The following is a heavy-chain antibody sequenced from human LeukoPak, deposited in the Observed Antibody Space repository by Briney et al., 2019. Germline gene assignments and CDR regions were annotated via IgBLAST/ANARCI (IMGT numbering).Heavy chain of an antibody. D-gene: IGHD1-26*01. J-gene: IGHJ4*02. Sequence: GGSLRLSCAASGFTFSSYAMSWVRRAPGKGLEWVSGISGPGGSTYYADSVKGRFTISRDNSKNTLYLQMNSLRAEDTAVYYCAKDTTRYYFDYWGRGTLVTVSS. CDR1: GFTFSSYA. V-gene: IGHV3-23*01. CDR2: ISGPGGST. CDR3: AKDTTRYYFDY.